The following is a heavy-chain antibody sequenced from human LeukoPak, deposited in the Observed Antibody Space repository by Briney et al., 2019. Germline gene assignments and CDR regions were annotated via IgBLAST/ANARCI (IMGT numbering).Heavy chain of an antibody. Sequence: PGGSLRLSCAASEFTFSSYSMNWVRQAPGKGLEWVSAISGSGVSTYYADSVKGRFTISRDNSKNMLYLQMNSLRAEDTAVYYCAKDGPLVGPYYFDYWGQGTLVTVSS. CDR1: EFTFSSYS. CDR2: ISGSGVST. CDR3: AKDGPLVGPYYFDY. D-gene: IGHD1-26*01. J-gene: IGHJ4*02. V-gene: IGHV3-23*01.